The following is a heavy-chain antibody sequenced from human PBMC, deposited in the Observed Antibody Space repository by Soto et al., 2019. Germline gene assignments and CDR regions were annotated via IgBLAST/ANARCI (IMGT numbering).Heavy chain of an antibody. D-gene: IGHD3-22*01. CDR2: IYYSGST. J-gene: IGHJ6*02. CDR1: GGSISSSSYY. V-gene: IGHV4-39*01. CDR3: ARQTRGGYYDSSGYYFYYYYGMDV. Sequence: SETLSLTCTVSGGSISSSSYYWGWIRQPPGKGLEWIGSIYYSGSTYYNPSLKSRVTISVDTSKNQFSLKLSSVTAADTAVYYCARQTRGGYYDSSGYYFYYYYGMDVWGQGTTVTVSS.